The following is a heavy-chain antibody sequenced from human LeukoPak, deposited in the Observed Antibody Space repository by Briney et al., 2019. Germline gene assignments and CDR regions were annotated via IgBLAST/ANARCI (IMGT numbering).Heavy chain of an antibody. Sequence: GGSLRLSCAASGFTFNNYCMSWVRQSPGKGLEWVANIKQDGSVKKYVDSVKGRFTISRDNAKNSLSLQMNSLRVEDTAVYYCARGPIRPHYFDTSGYYYWGQGTLVTVSS. V-gene: IGHV3-7*01. CDR3: ARGPIRPHYFDTSGYYY. CDR1: GFTFNNYC. D-gene: IGHD3-22*01. CDR2: IKQDGSVK. J-gene: IGHJ4*02.